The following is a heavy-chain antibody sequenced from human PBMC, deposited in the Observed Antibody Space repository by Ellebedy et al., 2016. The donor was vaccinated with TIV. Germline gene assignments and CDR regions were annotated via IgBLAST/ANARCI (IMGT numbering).Heavy chain of an antibody. CDR2: IRQEGDEI. V-gene: IGHV3-7*01. CDR3: ARLVRLGGDESRYYFDY. CDR1: GFTVNSYL. J-gene: IGHJ4*02. D-gene: IGHD2-21*02. Sequence: GGSLRLSCAASGFTVNSYLMTWVRQAPGKGLEWVAKIRQEGDEIYYVESVKGRFTISRDNAKNSLFLQMNSLRVEDTAVYYCARLVRLGGDESRYYFDYWGQGTLVTVSP.